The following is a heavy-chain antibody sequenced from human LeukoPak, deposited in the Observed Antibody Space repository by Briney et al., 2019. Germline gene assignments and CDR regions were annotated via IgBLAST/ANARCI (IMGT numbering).Heavy chain of an antibody. CDR1: GFTFSTYW. D-gene: IGHD3-10*01. CDR2: MNADGSTT. CDR3: GRDNHGSVDY. J-gene: IGHJ4*02. Sequence: PGGSLRLSCAPSGFTFSTYWMIWVRQAPGKGLEYVSHMNADGSTTNYADSVKGRFTISSDNAKNTLYLQMDSLRAEDTAVYYCGRDNHGSVDYWGQGSLVTVSS. V-gene: IGHV3-74*01.